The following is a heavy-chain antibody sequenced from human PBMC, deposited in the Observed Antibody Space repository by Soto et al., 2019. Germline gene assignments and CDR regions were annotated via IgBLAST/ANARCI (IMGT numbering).Heavy chain of an antibody. D-gene: IGHD2-21*02. CDR1: GFTFRAYT. CDR3: AKTGPVTARIRFDY. Sequence: EVQLLESGGGLVQPGGSLRLSCAGSGFTFRAYTMAWVRQAPGKGLEWVSGIDGRDGTYYADSVKGRFNISSDSSRNTLFLQMKSLRADETAVYYCAKTGPVTARIRFDYWGQGALVTVS. J-gene: IGHJ4*02. V-gene: IGHV3-23*01. CDR2: IDGRDGT.